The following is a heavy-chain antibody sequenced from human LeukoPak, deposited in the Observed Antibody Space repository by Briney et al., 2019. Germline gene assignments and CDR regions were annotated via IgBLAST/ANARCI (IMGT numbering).Heavy chain of an antibody. CDR1: GFTFSSCA. D-gene: IGHD1-26*01. CDR3: AKDQSRVGASDPFDY. CDR2: ISGSGATT. J-gene: IGHJ4*02. V-gene: IGHV3-23*01. Sequence: PGGALRLSCAASGFTFSSCAMTWVRQAPGKGLEWVSSISGSGATTYYADSVKGRFTISRDNSNNTISLQMNSLRAEDTAVYYCAKDQSRVGASDPFDYWGQGMQVGVSS.